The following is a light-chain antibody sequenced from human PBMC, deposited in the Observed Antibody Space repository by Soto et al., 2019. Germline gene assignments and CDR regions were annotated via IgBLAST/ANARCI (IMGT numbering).Light chain of an antibody. CDR1: SSDIGGYKY. Sequence: QSVLTQPPSASGSPGQSVTISCTGTSSDIGGYKYVSWYQQHPGKAPKLMIYEVNRRPSGVPDRFSGSTSGNTASLTVSGLQSEDEADYYCSSYAGSNTFVVFGGGTKVTVL. CDR3: SSYAGSNTFVV. J-gene: IGLJ2*01. CDR2: EVN. V-gene: IGLV2-8*01.